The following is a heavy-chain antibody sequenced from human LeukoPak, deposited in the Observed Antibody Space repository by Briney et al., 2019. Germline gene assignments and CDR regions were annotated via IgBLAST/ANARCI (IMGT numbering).Heavy chain of an antibody. D-gene: IGHD1-26*01. CDR1: GYTFTSYD. CDR2: MNPNSGNT. J-gene: IGHJ4*02. Sequence: ASVKVSCKASGYTFTSYDINWVRQATGQGLEWMGWMNPNSGNTGYAQKFQGRVTMTRNTSISTAYMELSSLRSEDTAVYYCARGWELYYYFDYWGQGTLVTVSS. V-gene: IGHV1-8*01. CDR3: ARGWELYYYFDY.